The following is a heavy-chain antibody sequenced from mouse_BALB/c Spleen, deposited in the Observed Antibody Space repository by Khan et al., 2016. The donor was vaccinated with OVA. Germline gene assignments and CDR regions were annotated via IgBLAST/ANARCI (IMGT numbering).Heavy chain of an antibody. Sequence: QVQLQQSGAELVRPGVSVKISCKGSGYTFTDYAMHWVKQSHAKSLEWIGVISTCYGDADYNQKFKGKATMTVDKSSSTAYMELARLTSEDSAIYYCARGSGNSRFAYWGQGTLVTVSA. J-gene: IGHJ3*01. V-gene: IGHV1S137*01. CDR3: ARGSGNSRFAY. CDR2: ISTCYGDA. CDR1: GYTFTDYA. D-gene: IGHD1-3*01.